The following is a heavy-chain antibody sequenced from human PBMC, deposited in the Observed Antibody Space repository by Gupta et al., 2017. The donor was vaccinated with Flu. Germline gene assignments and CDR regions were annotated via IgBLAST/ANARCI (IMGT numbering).Heavy chain of an antibody. J-gene: IGHJ4*02. CDR2: ISSSSSYI. D-gene: IGHD1-26*01. CDR3: ARSWEPTGYFDY. Sequence: EVQLVESGGGLVKPGGSLRLSCAASGFTFSTYSMNWVRQAPGKGLEWVSSISSSSSYIYYADSVKGRFTISRDNAKNSLYLQMNSLRVDDTAVYYCARSWEPTGYFDYWGQGTLVTVSS. CDR1: GFTFSTYS. V-gene: IGHV3-21*01.